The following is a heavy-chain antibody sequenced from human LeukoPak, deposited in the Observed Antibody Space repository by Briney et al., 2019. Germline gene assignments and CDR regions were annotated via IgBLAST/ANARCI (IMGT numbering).Heavy chain of an antibody. CDR2: IKSKTDGGTT. CDR1: GFTFTAHG. D-gene: IGHD1-26*01. Sequence: PGGSLRLSCAASGFTFTAHGMDWVRQAPGKGLEWVGRIKSKTDGGTTDYAAPVKGRFTISRDDSQNTLYLQMNSLKTEDTAVYYCTTGAPRAYSGSYSNCWGQGTLVTVSS. J-gene: IGHJ4*02. CDR3: TTGAPRAYSGSYSNC. V-gene: IGHV3-15*01.